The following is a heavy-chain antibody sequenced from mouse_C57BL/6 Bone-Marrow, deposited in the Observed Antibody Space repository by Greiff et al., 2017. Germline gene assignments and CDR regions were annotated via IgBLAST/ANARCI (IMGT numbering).Heavy chain of an antibody. J-gene: IGHJ2*01. CDR2: IDPETGGT. D-gene: IGHD1-1*01. V-gene: IGHV1-15*01. CDR3: TRADYGSSYGARDY. Sequence: QVQLQPSGAELVRPGASVTLSCKASGYTFTDYEMHWVKPTPVHGLAWIGAIDPETGGTAYNQKFKGKAILTADKSSSTAYMELRSLTSEDSAVYYCTRADYGSSYGARDYWGQGTTLTVSS. CDR1: GYTFTDYE.